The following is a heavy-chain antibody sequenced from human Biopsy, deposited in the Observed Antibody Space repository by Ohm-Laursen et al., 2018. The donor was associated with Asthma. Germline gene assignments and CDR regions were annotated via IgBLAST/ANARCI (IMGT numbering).Heavy chain of an antibody. Sequence: SLRLSCAASGFSFSNFGMHWVRQAPGKGLEWVANIKHDGTEKNHVDSLKGRFTISRDNAKNSLYLQMNSLGAEDTAVYYCARTFHFWSPYHAEHYQLWGQGTLVTVSS. V-gene: IGHV3-7*01. D-gene: IGHD3-3*02. CDR2: IKHDGTEK. J-gene: IGHJ1*01. CDR3: ARTFHFWSPYHAEHYQL. CDR1: GFSFSNFG.